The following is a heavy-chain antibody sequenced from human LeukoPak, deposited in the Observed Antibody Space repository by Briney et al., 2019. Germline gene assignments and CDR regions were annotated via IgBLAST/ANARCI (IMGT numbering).Heavy chain of an antibody. J-gene: IGHJ4*02. V-gene: IGHV3-11*05. CDR3: ARDPSGIPVAGYFDY. Sequence: TGGSLRLSCAASGFSFSDYYMNWIRQAPGKGLEWVSYISSSATYTDYAESVKGRFTISRDNAKNSLYLQMNRLRAEDTALYYCARDPSGIPVAGYFDYWGQRTLVTVSS. CDR2: ISSSATYT. CDR1: GFSFSDYY. D-gene: IGHD6-19*01.